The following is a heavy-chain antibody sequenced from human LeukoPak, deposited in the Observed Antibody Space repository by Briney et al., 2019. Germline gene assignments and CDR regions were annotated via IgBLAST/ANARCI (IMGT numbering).Heavy chain of an antibody. CDR3: ARRRTDGSGSLNWFDP. D-gene: IGHD3-10*01. CDR1: GFTFSNCA. Sequence: PGGSLRLSCAASGFTFSNCAMHWVRLAPGKGLEWVANIKQDGSEKYYVDSVKGRFTISRDNAKNSLYLQMNSLRAEDTAVYYCARRRTDGSGSLNWFDPWGKGTLVTVSS. J-gene: IGHJ5*02. CDR2: IKQDGSEK. V-gene: IGHV3-7*01.